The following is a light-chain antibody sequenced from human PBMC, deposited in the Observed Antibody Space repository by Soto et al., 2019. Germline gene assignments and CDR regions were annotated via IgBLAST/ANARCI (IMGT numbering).Light chain of an antibody. CDR1: CSDVGAYDY. CDR3: SSYASSMANV. Sequence: QSALTQPASVSGSPGQSIAISCTGSCSDVGAYDYVSWYQHHPGKAPKLMIYDVSHRPSGVSNRFSGSKSGNTASLTISGLQAEDEADYYCSSYASSMANVFGTGTKLTVL. J-gene: IGLJ1*01. CDR2: DVS. V-gene: IGLV2-14*01.